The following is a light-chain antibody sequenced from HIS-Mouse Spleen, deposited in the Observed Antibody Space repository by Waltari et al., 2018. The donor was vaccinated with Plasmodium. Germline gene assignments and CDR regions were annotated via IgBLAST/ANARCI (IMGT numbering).Light chain of an antibody. Sequence: DIQMTHSLSSMYASVGDRVTITCQASQDISNYLNWYQHKPGKAPKLLIYDASNLETGVPSRFSGSGSGTDFTFTISSLQPEDIATYYCQQYDNLPPLFTFGPGTKVDIK. CDR2: DAS. CDR3: QQYDNLPPLFT. V-gene: IGKV1-33*01. J-gene: IGKJ3*01. CDR1: QDISNY.